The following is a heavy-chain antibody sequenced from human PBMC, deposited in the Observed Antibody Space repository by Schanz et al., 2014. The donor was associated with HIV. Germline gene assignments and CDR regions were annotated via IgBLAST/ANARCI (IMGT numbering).Heavy chain of an antibody. J-gene: IGHJ4*02. CDR3: AREGIFGVGFDY. Sequence: VQLVESGGGVVQPGRSLRLSCAGSGFSFDTFGIHWVRPAPGKGLEWVTNIKQDGSEIYYVDSVKGRFTISRDNAKNSLYLQMSSLRAEDTAEYYCAREGIFGVGFDYWGQGTLVTVSS. CDR2: IKQDGSEI. V-gene: IGHV3-7*01. CDR1: GFSFDTFG. D-gene: IGHD3-3*01.